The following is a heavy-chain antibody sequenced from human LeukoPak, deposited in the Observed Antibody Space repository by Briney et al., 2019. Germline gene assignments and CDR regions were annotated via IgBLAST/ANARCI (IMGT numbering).Heavy chain of an antibody. D-gene: IGHD3-22*01. Sequence: SVKVSCKASGGTFSSYAISWVRQAPGQGLEWLGGIIPIFGTANYAQKFQGRVTITADESTSTAYMELSSLRSEDTAVYYCARERGELYDSSGYYFFDYWGQGTLVTVSS. CDR3: ARERGELYDSSGYYFFDY. CDR1: GGTFSSYA. J-gene: IGHJ4*02. CDR2: IIPIFGTA. V-gene: IGHV1-69*13.